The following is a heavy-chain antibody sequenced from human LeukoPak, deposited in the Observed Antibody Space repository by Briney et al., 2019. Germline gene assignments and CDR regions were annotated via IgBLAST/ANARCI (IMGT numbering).Heavy chain of an antibody. CDR2: INPNSGGT. CDR1: GYTFTGYY. Sequence: GASVKVSCKASGYTFTGYYMHWVRQAPGQGLEWMGWINPNSGGTNYAQKFQGRVTMTRDTSISTAYMELSRLRSDDTAVYYCARDRVTIFFVKQKTAYDMDVWGQGTTVTVSS. V-gene: IGHV1-2*02. D-gene: IGHD3-3*01. J-gene: IGHJ6*02. CDR3: ARDRVTIFFVKQKTAYDMDV.